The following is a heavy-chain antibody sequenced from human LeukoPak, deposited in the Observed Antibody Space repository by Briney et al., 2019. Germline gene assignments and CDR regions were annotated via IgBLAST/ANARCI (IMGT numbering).Heavy chain of an antibody. CDR2: IIPIFGTA. CDR3: ARVAPTRPNYDFWSGYPYYFDY. J-gene: IGHJ4*02. D-gene: IGHD3-3*01. Sequence: SVKVSCKASGGTFSSYAISWVRQAPGQGLEWMGGIIPIFGTANYAQKFQGRVTITTDESTSTAYMELSSLRSEDTAVYYCARVAPTRPNYDFWSGYPYYFDYWGQGTLVTVSS. CDR1: GGTFSSYA. V-gene: IGHV1-69*05.